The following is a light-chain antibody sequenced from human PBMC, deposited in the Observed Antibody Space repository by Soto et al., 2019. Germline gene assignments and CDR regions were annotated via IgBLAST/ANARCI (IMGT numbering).Light chain of an antibody. CDR1: QTISSR. CDR3: QHYNSYSEA. V-gene: IGKV1-5*03. Sequence: IQLSHSPSTLSGSVGDTVTITCRASQTISSRLAWYQQKPGKAPKLLIYKASTLKSGVPSRFSGSGSGTEFTLTISSLQPDDFATYYCQHYNSYSEAFGQGTKVDI. CDR2: KAS. J-gene: IGKJ1*01.